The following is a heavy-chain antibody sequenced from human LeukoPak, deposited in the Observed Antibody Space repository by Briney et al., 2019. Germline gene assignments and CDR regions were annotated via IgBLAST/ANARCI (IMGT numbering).Heavy chain of an antibody. CDR1: GYTFTSYD. J-gene: IGHJ5*02. CDR3: ASRTFLT. V-gene: IGHV1-8*02. CDR2: INPNSGIT. Sequence: ASVKVSCKASGYTFTSYDINWVRQASGQGLEWMGWINPNSGITGYAEKFQGRVTMTRDTSTETAFMELSSLRSDDTAIYYCASRTFLTWGQGTLVTVSS. D-gene: IGHD1/OR15-1a*01.